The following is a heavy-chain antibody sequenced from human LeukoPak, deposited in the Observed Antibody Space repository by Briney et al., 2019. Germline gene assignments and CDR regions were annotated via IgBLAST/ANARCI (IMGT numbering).Heavy chain of an antibody. D-gene: IGHD5-12*01. CDR3: ARARYIAYAGWFDP. CDR2: VYYSGST. Sequence: PSETLSLTCTVSGVSISGNSYYWGWIRQPPGKGLEWIGSVYYSGSTFYNPSLKTRVNTSVDTSKNQFSLTVSSVTAADTAIYYCARARYIAYAGWFDPWGQGTLVTVSS. J-gene: IGHJ5*02. V-gene: IGHV4-39*01. CDR1: GVSISGNSYY.